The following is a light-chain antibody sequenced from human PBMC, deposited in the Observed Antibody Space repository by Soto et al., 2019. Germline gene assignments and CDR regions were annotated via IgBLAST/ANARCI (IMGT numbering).Light chain of an antibody. CDR3: QQYGSSLYT. CDR2: GAS. CDR1: QSVSSSY. J-gene: IGKJ2*01. Sequence: EIVLTQSPGTLSLSPGERATLSCRASQSVSSSYLAWYQQKPGQAPRLLIYGASSRATGIPDRFSGSGSGPDFTLTISRPEPEDSAVYYCQQYGSSLYTFGQGTKLEIK. V-gene: IGKV3-20*01.